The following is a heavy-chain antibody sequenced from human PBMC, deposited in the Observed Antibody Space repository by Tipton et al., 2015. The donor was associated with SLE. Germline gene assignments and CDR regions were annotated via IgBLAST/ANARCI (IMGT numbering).Heavy chain of an antibody. J-gene: IGHJ6*03. CDR1: GGSISSADYY. D-gene: IGHD2-2*01. V-gene: IGHV4-61*02. CDR2: IYSSGDT. Sequence: TLSLTCTVSGGSISSADYYWNWIRQPAGKGLEWIGRIYSSGDTNYNPSLRSRATISLDTSKNQFSLRLDSVTAGDTALYFCARDEVVMPAAYYSYYYMDVWGKGTTVTVSS. CDR3: ARDEVVMPAAYYSYYYMDV.